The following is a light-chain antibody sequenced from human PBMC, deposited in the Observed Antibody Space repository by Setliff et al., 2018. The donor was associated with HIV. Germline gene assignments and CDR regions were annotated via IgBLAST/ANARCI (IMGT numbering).Light chain of an antibody. CDR1: SSNIGAGYD. V-gene: IGLV1-40*01. J-gene: IGLJ1*01. CDR3: QSYDSSLSGYV. CDR2: GNT. Sequence: SVLTQPPSVSGAPGQRVTISCTGSSSNIGAGYDVHWYQQVPGTAPKVLVHGNTNRPSGVPDRFSGSKSGTSSSLAITGLQAEDEADYYCQSYDSSLSGYVFGTGTKVTVL.